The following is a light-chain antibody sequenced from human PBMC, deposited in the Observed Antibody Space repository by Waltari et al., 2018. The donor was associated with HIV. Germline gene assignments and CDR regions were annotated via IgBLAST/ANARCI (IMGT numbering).Light chain of an antibody. V-gene: IGLV2-8*01. Sequence: QSALTQPPSASGSPGQSVTISCTGTSSDVGGYNYVSWYQQHPGKAPKLMIYECNKRPSGVPDRFSGSKSGNTASLTGSGLQAEDEADYYCSSYAGSNNRVFGGGTKLTVL. CDR3: SSYAGSNNRV. CDR2: ECN. J-gene: IGLJ2*01. CDR1: SSDVGGYNY.